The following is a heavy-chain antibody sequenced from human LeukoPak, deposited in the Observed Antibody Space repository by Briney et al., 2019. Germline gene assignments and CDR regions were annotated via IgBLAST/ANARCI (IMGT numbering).Heavy chain of an antibody. D-gene: IGHD1-26*01. V-gene: IGHV4-59*01. Sequence: SETLSLTCTVSGVSISSYYWSWIRQPPGKGLEWIGYIYYSGGTNHNPSLKSRVTISVDTSKNQFSLKLSSVTAADTAVYYCARGGAGHFDYWGQGTLVTVSP. CDR1: GVSISSYY. CDR3: ARGGAGHFDY. CDR2: IYYSGGT. J-gene: IGHJ4*02.